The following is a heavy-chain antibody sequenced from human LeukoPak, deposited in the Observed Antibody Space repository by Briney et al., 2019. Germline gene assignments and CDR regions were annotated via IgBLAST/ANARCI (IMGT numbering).Heavy chain of an antibody. V-gene: IGHV3-30*02. D-gene: IGHD1-26*01. CDR1: GFTFSSFG. CDR2: IRYDGIAI. CDR3: AKGTSGIMAGGHDYYMDV. Sequence: GGSLRLSCAASGFTFSSFGMNWVRQAPGKGLEWVTFIRYDGIAIQYADSVKGRFTISRDNSKNALYLQMISLRPEDTAVYFCAKGTSGIMAGGHDYYMDVWGKGTTVTISS. J-gene: IGHJ6*03.